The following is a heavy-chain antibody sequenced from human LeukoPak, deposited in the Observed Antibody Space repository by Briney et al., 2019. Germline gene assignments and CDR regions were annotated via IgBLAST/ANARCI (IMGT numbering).Heavy chain of an antibody. CDR1: GFTFTSYW. CDR3: ARSHMGSPYYYYYYYMDV. J-gene: IGHJ6*03. D-gene: IGHD3-16*01. V-gene: IGHV3-30-3*01. CDR2: ISYDGSNK. Sequence: GGSLRLSCAASGFTFTSYWMHWVRQAPGKGLEWVAVISYDGSNKYYADSVKGRFTISRDNAKNSLYLQMNSLRAEDTAVYYCARSHMGSPYYYYYYYMDVWGKGTTVTVSS.